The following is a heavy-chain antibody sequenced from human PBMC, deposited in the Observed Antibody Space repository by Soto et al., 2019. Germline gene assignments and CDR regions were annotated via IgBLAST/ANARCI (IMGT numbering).Heavy chain of an antibody. D-gene: IGHD5-12*01. CDR2: ISVSGGGT. V-gene: IGHV3-23*01. CDR3: AKRVLSGSFHFDY. CDR1: GFTFSNSA. J-gene: IGHJ4*02. Sequence: VGSLRLSCAASGFTFSNSAMSWVRQAPGKGLEWVSTISVSGGGTYYADSVKGRFTISRDNSKNTLYLQVHSLRAEDTAIYYCAKRVLSGSFHFDYWGRGTLVTVSS.